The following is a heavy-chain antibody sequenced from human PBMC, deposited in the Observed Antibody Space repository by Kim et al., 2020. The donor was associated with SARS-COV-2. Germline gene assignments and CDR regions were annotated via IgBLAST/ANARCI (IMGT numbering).Heavy chain of an antibody. V-gene: IGHV3-23*01. D-gene: IGHD1-20*01. CDR1: GFPFSRFA. J-gene: IGHJ4*01. CDR2: ISYGGSST. Sequence: GGSLRLSCEVSGFPFSRFAMSWVRQAPGKGLEWVSSISYGGSSTDYADSVRGRFTISRDDTKNTVHLQMDSLRAEDAAVYYCEKTLLQYNNGRSFFDSW. CDR3: EKTLLQYNNGRSFFDS.